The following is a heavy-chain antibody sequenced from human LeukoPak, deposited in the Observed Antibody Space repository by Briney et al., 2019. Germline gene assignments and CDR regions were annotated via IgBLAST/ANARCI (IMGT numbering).Heavy chain of an antibody. CDR3: ARDLGSGSYLGH. CDR2: IYSGGGT. V-gene: IGHV3-66*01. CDR1: GFTVSSNY. D-gene: IGHD3-10*01. J-gene: IGHJ5*02. Sequence: PGGSLRLSCAASGFTVSSNYMSWVRQAPGKGLEWVSVIYSGGGTYYADSVKGRFTISRDNLKNTLYLQMNSLRAEDTAVYYCARDLGSGSYLGHWGQGTLVTVSS.